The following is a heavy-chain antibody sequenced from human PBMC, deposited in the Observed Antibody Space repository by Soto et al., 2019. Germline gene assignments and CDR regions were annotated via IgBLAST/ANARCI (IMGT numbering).Heavy chain of an antibody. CDR1: GGSISSGGYS. Sequence: QLQLQESGSGLVKPSQTLSLTCAVSGGSISSGGYSWSCIRQPPGKCLEWIGYIYHSWRTYYNPSLKSRVTISVDSHQNQFSLELSSVTAADKAVYYCARVVQLPVGGDYFEYWCQGTLVTVSS. V-gene: IGHV4-30-2*01. CDR2: IYHSWRT. D-gene: IGHD3-16*01. CDR3: ARVVQLPVGGDYFEY. J-gene: IGHJ4*02.